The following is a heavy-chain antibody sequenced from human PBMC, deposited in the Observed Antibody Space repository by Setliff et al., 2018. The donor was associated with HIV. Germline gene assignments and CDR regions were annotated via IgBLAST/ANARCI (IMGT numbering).Heavy chain of an antibody. CDR1: GGSISSYY. J-gene: IGHJ3*02. CDR3: ARAINKSFDI. CDR2: IYCSGST. Sequence: TLSLTCTVSGGSISSYYWSWIRQPPGKGLEWIGYIYCSGSTNYNPSLKSRVTISVDTSKNQFSLKLSSVTAADTAVYYCARAINKSFDIWGQGTMVTVSS. V-gene: IGHV4-59*08.